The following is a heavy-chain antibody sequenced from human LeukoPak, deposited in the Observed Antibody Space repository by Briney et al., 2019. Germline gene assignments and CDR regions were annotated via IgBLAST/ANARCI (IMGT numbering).Heavy chain of an antibody. Sequence: PGGSLRLSCAASGFTFSSYWMSWVRQAPGKGLEWVSAISGSGGSTYYADSVKGRFTISRDNSKNTLYLQMNSLRAEDTAVYYCAKGSRQLVGLGWFDPWGQGTLVTVSS. CDR2: ISGSGGST. J-gene: IGHJ5*02. CDR3: AKGSRQLVGLGWFDP. D-gene: IGHD6-13*01. V-gene: IGHV3-23*01. CDR1: GFTFSSYW.